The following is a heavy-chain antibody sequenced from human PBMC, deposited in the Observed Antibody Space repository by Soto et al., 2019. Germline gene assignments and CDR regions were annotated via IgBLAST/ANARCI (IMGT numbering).Heavy chain of an antibody. Sequence: SETLSLTCTVSGGSISSYYWSWIRQPPGKGLEWIGEINHSGSTNYNPSLKSRVTISVDTSKNQFSLKLSSVTAADTAVYYCARIGLWFGESPHYYYYGMDVWGQGTTVTVSS. CDR2: INHSGST. CDR1: GGSISSYY. CDR3: ARIGLWFGESPHYYYYGMDV. D-gene: IGHD3-10*01. J-gene: IGHJ6*02. V-gene: IGHV4-34*01.